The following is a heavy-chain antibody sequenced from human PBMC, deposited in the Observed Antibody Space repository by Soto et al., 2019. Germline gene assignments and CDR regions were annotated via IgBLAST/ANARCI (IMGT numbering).Heavy chain of an antibody. Sequence: QITLKESGPPLVKPTQTLTLTCTFSGFSLTTGGVGVGWIRQPSGKALEWLALIYGDDDKRYSPSLKNRLTITKAPSKNTVVLTMTAMDPVDTATYYCAQRHIAATGTGRDWFDPWGQGTLVTVSS. CDR3: AQRHIAATGTGRDWFDP. CDR2: IYGDDDK. V-gene: IGHV2-5*02. CDR1: GFSLTTGGVG. D-gene: IGHD6-13*01. J-gene: IGHJ5*02.